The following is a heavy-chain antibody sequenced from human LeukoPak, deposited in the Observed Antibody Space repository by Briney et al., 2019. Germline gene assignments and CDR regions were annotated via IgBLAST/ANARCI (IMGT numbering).Heavy chain of an antibody. V-gene: IGHV4-34*01. CDR2: INHSGST. J-gene: IGHJ4*02. CDR3: ARGGGWSSFDY. Sequence: PSETLSLTCAVYGGSFNGYYWSWIRQPPGKGLEWIGEINHSGSTNYNPSLKSRVTISVDTSKNQFSLKLSSVTAADTAVYYCARGGGWSSFDYWGQGTLVTVSS. CDR1: GGSFNGYY. D-gene: IGHD6-19*01.